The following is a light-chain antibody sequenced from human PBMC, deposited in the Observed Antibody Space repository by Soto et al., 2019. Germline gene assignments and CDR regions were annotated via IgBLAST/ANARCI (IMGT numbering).Light chain of an antibody. Sequence: EIVMTQSPPSLTVTPGEPASISCRSSQRLLHSNGNTFLDWYPQKPGQSPQLLIYLGSNRASGVPDRVSGSEAGTDFTLKISRVEAEDVGVYYCMQALQTPYTFGQGTKLEIK. CDR2: LGS. V-gene: IGKV2-28*01. CDR1: QRLLHSNGNTF. CDR3: MQALQTPYT. J-gene: IGKJ2*01.